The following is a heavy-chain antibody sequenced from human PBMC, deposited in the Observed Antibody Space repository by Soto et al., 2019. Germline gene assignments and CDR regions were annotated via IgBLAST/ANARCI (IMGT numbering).Heavy chain of an antibody. J-gene: IGHJ4*02. CDR2: SNAGNGNT. CDR3: ARDGSYCSGGSCYSFDF. V-gene: IGHV1-3*01. CDR1: GYSFTNYA. D-gene: IGHD2-15*01. Sequence: GASVKVSCKASGYSFTNYAIHWVRQAPGQSLEWMGWSNAGNGNTKYSQRFQDRVTITRDTSASTGYMELSSLRSEDTAMYYCARDGSYCSGGSCYSFDFWGQGTLVTVSS.